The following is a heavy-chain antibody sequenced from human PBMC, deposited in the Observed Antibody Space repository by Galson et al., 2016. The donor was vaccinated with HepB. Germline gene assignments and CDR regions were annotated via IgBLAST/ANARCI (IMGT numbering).Heavy chain of an antibody. J-gene: IGHJ4*02. CDR3: ATVSQTASMLIVVVFDS. CDR1: GLIFSSYA. V-gene: IGHV3-23*01. CDR2: INHSGDTT. D-gene: IGHD3-22*01. Sequence: SLRLSCAASGLIFSSYAMSWVRQAPGKGLEWVSSINHSGDTTHYADSVKGRFTISRDNSKNTLYLQMNGLRGEDTAVYYCATVSQTASMLIVVVFDSWGQGILVTVSS.